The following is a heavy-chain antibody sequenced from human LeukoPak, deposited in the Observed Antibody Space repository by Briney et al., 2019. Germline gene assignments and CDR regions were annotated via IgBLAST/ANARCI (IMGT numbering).Heavy chain of an antibody. CDR1: GFTFSSYG. D-gene: IGHD5-18*01. CDR2: ISSNGGST. V-gene: IGHV3-64*01. Sequence: GGSLRLSCAASGFTFSSYGMHWVRQAPGKGLEDVSAISSNGGSTYYANSVKGRFTISRDNSKNALYLQMGSLRAGDMAVYYCARVRGYSYGSSDYWGQGTLVTVSS. J-gene: IGHJ4*02. CDR3: ARVRGYSYGSSDY.